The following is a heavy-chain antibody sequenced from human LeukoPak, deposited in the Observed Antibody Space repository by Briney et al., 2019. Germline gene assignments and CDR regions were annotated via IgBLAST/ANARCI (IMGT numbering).Heavy chain of an antibody. D-gene: IGHD5-24*01. CDR3: ARGDNGYNYYFDY. V-gene: IGHV4-59*01. Sequence: PSETLSLTCTVSGGSISSYYWSWIRQPPGKGLGWIGYIYYSGSTNYNPSLKSRVTISVDTSKNQFSLKLSSVTAADTAVYYCARGDNGYNYYFDYWGQGTLVTVSS. CDR1: GGSISSYY. J-gene: IGHJ4*02. CDR2: IYYSGST.